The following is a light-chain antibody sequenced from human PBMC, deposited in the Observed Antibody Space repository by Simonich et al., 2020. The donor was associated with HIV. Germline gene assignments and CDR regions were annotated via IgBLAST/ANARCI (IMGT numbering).Light chain of an antibody. CDR3: QQYYSTPSYT. CDR1: QSVLYSSNNKNY. J-gene: IGKJ2*01. Sequence: DIVMTQSPDSLAVSLGERATINCTSSQSVLYSSNNKNYLSWYQQKPGQAPKLLIYWESTRESGVPDRFSGSGSGTDFTRTISSLQAEDVAVYYCQQYYSTPSYTFGQGTKLEIK. V-gene: IGKV4-1*01. CDR2: WES.